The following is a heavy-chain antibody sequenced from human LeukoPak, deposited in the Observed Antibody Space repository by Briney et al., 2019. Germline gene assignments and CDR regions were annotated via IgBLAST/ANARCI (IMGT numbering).Heavy chain of an antibody. Sequence: GGSLRLSCAASGFTFSTYAMSWVRQAPGKGLEWVSGITNTGGVTLYADSVKGRLTVSRDNSNNTLYLHMNSLRADDTAVYYCAKQLGYCSDGSCYFPYWGQGTLVTVSS. CDR1: GFTFSTYA. J-gene: IGHJ4*02. CDR2: ITNTGGVT. D-gene: IGHD2-15*01. V-gene: IGHV3-23*05. CDR3: AKQLGYCSDGSCYFPY.